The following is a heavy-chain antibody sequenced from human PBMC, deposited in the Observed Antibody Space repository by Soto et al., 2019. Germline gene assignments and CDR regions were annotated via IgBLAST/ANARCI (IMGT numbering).Heavy chain of an antibody. CDR3: AHIRDDIVVVSTAPSFDY. J-gene: IGHJ4*02. V-gene: IGHV2-5*02. CDR2: IYWDDDK. CDR1: GFSLSTSGVG. D-gene: IGHD2-15*01. Sequence: SGPTLVNPTQTLTLTCTFSGFSLSTSGVGVGWIRQPPGKALEWLALIYWDDDKRYSPSLKSGLTITKDTSKNQVVLTMTNMDPVDTATYYSAHIRDDIVVVSTAPSFDYWGQGTLVTVSS.